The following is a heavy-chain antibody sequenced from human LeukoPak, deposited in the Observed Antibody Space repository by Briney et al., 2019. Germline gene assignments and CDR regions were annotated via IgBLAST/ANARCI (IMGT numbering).Heavy chain of an antibody. Sequence: KPSETLSLTCTVSGGSISSSSYYWGWIRQPPGKGLEWIGGIYYSGSTYYNPSLKSRVTISVDTSKNQFSLKLSSVTAADTAVYYCARLLGYCSSTSCSGDYWGQGTLVTVSS. V-gene: IGHV4-39*01. CDR3: ARLLGYCSSTSCSGDY. CDR1: GGSISSSSYY. J-gene: IGHJ4*02. D-gene: IGHD2-2*01. CDR2: IYYSGST.